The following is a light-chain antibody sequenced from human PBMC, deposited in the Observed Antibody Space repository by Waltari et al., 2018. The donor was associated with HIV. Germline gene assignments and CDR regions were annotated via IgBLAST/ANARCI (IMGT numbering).Light chain of an antibody. CDR3: SSYTTRSTVI. CDR1: STDVGHYSY. V-gene: IGLV2-14*01. J-gene: IGLJ2*01. Sequence: QSALTQPASVSGSPGQSITISCTGPSTDVGHYSYVSWYRQHPGQAPKLIIYEVRNRPSGVSNRFSGSKSVNTASLTISGLQAEDEADYYCSSYTTRSTVIFGGGTKLTVL. CDR2: EVR.